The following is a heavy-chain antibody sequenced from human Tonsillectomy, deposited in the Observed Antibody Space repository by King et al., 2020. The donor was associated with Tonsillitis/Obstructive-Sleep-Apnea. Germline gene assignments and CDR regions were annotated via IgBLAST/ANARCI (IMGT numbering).Heavy chain of an antibody. CDR3: TRDLAARPDDAFDI. CDR2: IRSKAYGGTT. CDR1: GFTFGDYA. V-gene: IGHV3-49*04. D-gene: IGHD6-6*01. Sequence: QLVQSGGGLVQPGRSLRLSCSASGFTFGDYAMSWVRQAPGKGLEWVGFIRSKAYGGTTEYAASMKGRFTISRDDSKSIAYLQMNSLKTEDTAVYYCTRDLAARPDDAFDIWGQGTMVTVSS. J-gene: IGHJ3*02.